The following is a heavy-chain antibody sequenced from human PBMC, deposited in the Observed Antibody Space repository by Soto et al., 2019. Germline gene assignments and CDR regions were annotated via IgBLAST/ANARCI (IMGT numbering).Heavy chain of an antibody. CDR2: TSYDGSDK. CDR3: AKPDSSGWYLERFDY. Sequence: QVQLVESGGGVVQPGRSLRLSCAASGFTFSHYGMHWVRQAPGKGLEWVAVTSYDGSDKDYADSVKGRFTISRDNSKNTLYLQMSSQRAEDTAVYYCAKPDSSGWYLERFDYWGQGTLVTVSS. V-gene: IGHV3-30*18. CDR1: GFTFSHYG. D-gene: IGHD6-19*01. J-gene: IGHJ4*02.